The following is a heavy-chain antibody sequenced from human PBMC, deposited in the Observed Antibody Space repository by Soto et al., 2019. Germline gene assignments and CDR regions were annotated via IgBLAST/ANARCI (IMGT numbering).Heavy chain of an antibody. CDR3: SSIDY. CDR2: LKSDGSGTMYAT. Sequence: GGSLRLSCAVSGFTFSNYWMHWVRQAPGKGLVWVSRLKSDGSGTMYATAYAASVKGRFAISREDAKNMAYLQMKSLKTEDSAVYYCSSIDYWGQGILVTVSS. CDR1: GFTFSNYW. V-gene: IGHV3-73*01. J-gene: IGHJ4*02.